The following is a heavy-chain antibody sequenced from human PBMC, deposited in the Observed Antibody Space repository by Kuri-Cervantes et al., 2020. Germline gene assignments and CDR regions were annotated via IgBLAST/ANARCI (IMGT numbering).Heavy chain of an antibody. Sequence: SLKISCAASGFTFNNYAMHWVRRAPGKGLEWVSGISWNSGSIGYSDSVKGRFTISRDNARNPLYLQMNSLRAEDTALYYCAKFAGNGDYISGGAFDIWGQGTMVTVSS. CDR2: ISWNSGSI. CDR3: AKFAGNGDYISGGAFDI. V-gene: IGHV3-9*01. CDR1: GFTFNNYA. J-gene: IGHJ3*02. D-gene: IGHD4-17*01.